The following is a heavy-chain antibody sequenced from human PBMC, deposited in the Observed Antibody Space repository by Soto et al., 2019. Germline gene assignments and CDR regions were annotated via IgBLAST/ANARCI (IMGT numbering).Heavy chain of an antibody. Sequence: PSETLSLTCTVSGGSISSSSYYWGWIRQPPGKGLEWIGSIYYSGSTYYNPSLKSRVTISVDTSKNQFSLKLSSVTAADTAAYYCARRYCSGGSCYWIDYWGQGALVTVSS. J-gene: IGHJ4*02. V-gene: IGHV4-39*01. D-gene: IGHD2-15*01. CDR2: IYYSGST. CDR3: ARRYCSGGSCYWIDY. CDR1: GGSISSSSYY.